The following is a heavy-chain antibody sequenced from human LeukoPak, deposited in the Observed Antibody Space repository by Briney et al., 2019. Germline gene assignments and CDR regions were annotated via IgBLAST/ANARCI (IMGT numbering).Heavy chain of an antibody. CDR3: AGSAFYSSNYWDY. Sequence: PGGSLRLSCAASGFTFDSYAMSWVRQAPGKGLEWVSYVSGSGGSAYYADSVKGRLTISRDNSKDTLDLQMDNLRAEDTAIYYCAGSAFYSSNYWDYWGQGTLVTVSS. CDR2: VSGSGGSA. J-gene: IGHJ4*02. D-gene: IGHD6-13*01. V-gene: IGHV3-23*01. CDR1: GFTFDSYA.